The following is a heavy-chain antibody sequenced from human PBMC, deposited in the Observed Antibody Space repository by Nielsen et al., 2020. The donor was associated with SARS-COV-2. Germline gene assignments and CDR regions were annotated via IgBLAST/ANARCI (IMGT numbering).Heavy chain of an antibody. V-gene: IGHV3-33*01. CDR2: IWYDGSNK. CDR3: ARGRLSSWYWD. Sequence: GESLKISCAASGFTFSSYGMHWVRQAPGKGLEWVAVIWYDGSNKYYADSVKGRFTISRDNSKNTLYLQMNSLRAEDTAVYYCARGRLSSWYWDWGQGTLVTVSS. CDR1: GFTFSSYG. D-gene: IGHD6-13*01. J-gene: IGHJ4*02.